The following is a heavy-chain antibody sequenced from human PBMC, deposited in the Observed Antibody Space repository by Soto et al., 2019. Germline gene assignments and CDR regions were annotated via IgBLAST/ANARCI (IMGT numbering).Heavy chain of an antibody. CDR1: NAPVDSSTYT. CDR2: IYNSGRT. CDR3: ARGERQQQRDT. Sequence: ASETLSLTCTVSNAPVDSSTYTWGWIRQPPGKGLEWIGSIYNSGRTYYNPSLNSRVTVSVDTSKNQFSLKPSSVTAADTAVYYCARGERQQQRDTWGRGILVTVSS. D-gene: IGHD6-13*01. J-gene: IGHJ5*02. V-gene: IGHV4-39*01.